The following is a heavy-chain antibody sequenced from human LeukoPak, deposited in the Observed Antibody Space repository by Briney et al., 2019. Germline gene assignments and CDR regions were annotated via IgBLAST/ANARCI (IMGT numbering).Heavy chain of an antibody. CDR2: ISSSSSTI. CDR1: GFTFSSYG. V-gene: IGHV3-48*01. Sequence: QTGGSLRLSCAASGFTFSSYGMHWVRQAPGKGLEWVSYISSSSSTIYYADSVKGRFTISRDNAKNSLYLQMNSLRAEDTAVYYCARGLTYYYDSSGDYWGQGTLVTVSS. CDR3: ARGLTYYYDSSGDY. D-gene: IGHD3-22*01. J-gene: IGHJ4*02.